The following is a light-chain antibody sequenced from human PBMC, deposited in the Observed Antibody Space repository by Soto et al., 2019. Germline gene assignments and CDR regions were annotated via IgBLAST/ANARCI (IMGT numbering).Light chain of an antibody. CDR2: DAS. J-gene: IGKJ4*01. CDR1: QSIGSY. CDR3: QQRSSWPLT. V-gene: IGKV3-11*01. Sequence: ESVYHQPPATLSLYPGARATLSCRASQSIGSYLAWYQQKPGQAPRLFIYDASNRATGIPARFSGSGSGTDFTLTISSLEPEDFAVYYCQQRSSWPLTFGGGTKVDIK.